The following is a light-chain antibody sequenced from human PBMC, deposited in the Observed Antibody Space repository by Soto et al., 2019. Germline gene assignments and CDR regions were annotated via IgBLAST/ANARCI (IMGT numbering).Light chain of an antibody. Sequence: QSALTQPASVSGSPGQSITISCTGTNSDVGGYKYVSWYQHQPGKAPKLMFYGVDNRPSGVSNRFSASKSGNTDSLTISGHEAEDEAEYYCVSYTSTSTRVFGGGTKLTVL. V-gene: IGLV2-14*03. CDR3: VSYTSTSTRV. CDR2: GVD. J-gene: IGLJ3*02. CDR1: NSDVGGYKY.